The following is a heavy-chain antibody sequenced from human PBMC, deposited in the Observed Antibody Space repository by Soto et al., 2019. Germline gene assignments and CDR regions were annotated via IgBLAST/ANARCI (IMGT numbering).Heavy chain of an antibody. Sequence: QVQLVQSGAEVKKPGSSVKVSCKASGGTFSSYAISWVRQAPGQGLEWMGGISAYNGNTNYAQKLQGRVTMTTDTSTSTAYMELRSLRSDDTAVYYCARVRYSSGSDAFDIWGQGTMVTVSS. CDR3: ARVRYSSGSDAFDI. D-gene: IGHD6-19*01. CDR1: GGTFSSYA. V-gene: IGHV1-18*01. J-gene: IGHJ3*02. CDR2: ISAYNGNT.